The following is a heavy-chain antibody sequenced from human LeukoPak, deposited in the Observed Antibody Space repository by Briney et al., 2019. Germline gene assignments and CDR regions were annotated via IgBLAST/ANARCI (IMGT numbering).Heavy chain of an antibody. J-gene: IGHJ4*02. Sequence: SSETLSLTCTVSGGSISSGSYYWSWIRQPAGKGLEWIGRIYTSGSTNYNPSLKSRVTISVDTSKNRFSLKLSSVTAADTAVYYCARDEIINHTLDYWGQGTLVTVSS. D-gene: IGHD1-14*01. CDR1: GGSISSGSYY. CDR3: ARDEIINHTLDY. V-gene: IGHV4-61*02. CDR2: IYTSGST.